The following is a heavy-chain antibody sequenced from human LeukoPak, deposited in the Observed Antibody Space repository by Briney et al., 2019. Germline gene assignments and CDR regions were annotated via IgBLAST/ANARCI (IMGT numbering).Heavy chain of an antibody. D-gene: IGHD6-13*01. V-gene: IGHV4-59*01. CDR1: GGSISSYY. J-gene: IGHJ4*02. CDR3: ARSRGYFDY. CDR2: IYYGGST. Sequence: TSETLSLTCTVSGGSISSYYWSWIRQPPGKGLEWIGYIYYGGSTNYNPSLKSRVTISVDTSKNQFPLKLSSVTAADTALYYCARSRGYFDYWGQGTLVTVSS.